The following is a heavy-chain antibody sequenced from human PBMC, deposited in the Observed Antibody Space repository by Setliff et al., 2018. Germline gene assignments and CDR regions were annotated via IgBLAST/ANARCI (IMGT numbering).Heavy chain of an antibody. CDR3: ARDQWLVDYYYYGMDV. Sequence: SETLSLTCTVSGASISSSTYYWGWIRQPPGKGLEWIGSIYYSGSTYYNPSLKSRVTISVDTSKNQFSLKLSSVTAADTAVYYCARDQWLVDYYYYGMDVWGQGTTVTVSS. V-gene: IGHV4-39*07. D-gene: IGHD6-19*01. J-gene: IGHJ6*02. CDR2: IYYSGST. CDR1: GASISSSTYY.